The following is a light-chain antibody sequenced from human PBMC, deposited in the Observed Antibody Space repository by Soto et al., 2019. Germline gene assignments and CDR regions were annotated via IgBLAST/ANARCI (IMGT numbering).Light chain of an antibody. CDR2: DTS. V-gene: IGLV7-46*01. J-gene: IGLJ2*01. CDR1: TGAVTSGHY. Sequence: QSVVTQEPSLTVSPGGTVTVTCGSSTGAVTSGHYPYWFQQKPGQAPRTLIYDTSNKHSWTPARFSGSLLGGKAALTLSGAQPEDEAEYYCLLSYSVALVVFGGGTKLTVL. CDR3: LLSYSVALVV.